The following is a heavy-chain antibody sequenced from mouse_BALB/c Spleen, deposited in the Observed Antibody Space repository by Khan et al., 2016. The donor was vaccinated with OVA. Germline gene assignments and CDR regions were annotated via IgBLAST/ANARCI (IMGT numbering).Heavy chain of an antibody. V-gene: IGHV1-20*02. J-gene: IGHJ2*01. CDR3: ARIYRSDFDY. Sequence: EVELVESGPELVKPGASVKISCKASGYSFTGYFMNWVMPSHGKSLEWIGRINPHIGETFYNQKFKGKATLTVDESSSTAHMELRSLASEDSAVYYCARIYRSDFDYWGQGTTLTVSS. CDR1: GYSFTGYF. CDR2: INPHIGET. D-gene: IGHD1-1*01.